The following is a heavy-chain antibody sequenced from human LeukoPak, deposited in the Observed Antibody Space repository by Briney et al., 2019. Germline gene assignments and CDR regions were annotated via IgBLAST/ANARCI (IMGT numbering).Heavy chain of an antibody. V-gene: IGHV3-23*01. CDR1: GFTFSSYA. CDR2: ISGSGGST. J-gene: IGHJ4*02. CDR3: AKNQLVTVYFDY. Sequence: GGSLRLSCAASGFTFSSYAMSWVRQAPGKGLEWVSAISGSGGSTYYADSVKGRLTISRDNSKNTLYLQMNSLRAEGTAVYYCAKNQLVTVYFDYWGQGTLVTVSS. D-gene: IGHD6-13*01.